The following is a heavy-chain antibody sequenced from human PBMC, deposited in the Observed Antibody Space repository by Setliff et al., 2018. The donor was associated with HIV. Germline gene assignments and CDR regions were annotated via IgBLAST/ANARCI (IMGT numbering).Heavy chain of an antibody. CDR1: GDSVSSNTAA. V-gene: IGHV6-1*01. CDR3: AIGGDWDDNYYMDV. CDR2: TYYRSKWYY. D-gene: IGHD1-1*01. Sequence: PSQTLSLTCAISGDSVSSNTAAWNWIRQSPSRGLEWLGRTYYRSKWYYEYAVSVKGRVTINPDTSKNQFSLHLNSVTPGDTAVYYCAIGGDWDDNYYMDVWGKGTTVTVSS. J-gene: IGHJ6*03.